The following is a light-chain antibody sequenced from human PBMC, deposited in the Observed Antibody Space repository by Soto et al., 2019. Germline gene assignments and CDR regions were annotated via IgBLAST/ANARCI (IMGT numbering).Light chain of an antibody. CDR1: QSVSSN. J-gene: IGKJ4*01. CDR2: GAS. CDR3: QQYNNWPPLT. Sequence: EIVMTQSPATLSVSAGERVTLSCRASQSVSSNLAWYQQKPGQAPRLLIYGASTRATGIPARFSGSGPGTDFTLTINSLQSEDFAVYYCQQYNNWPPLTFGGGTKVEIK. V-gene: IGKV3D-15*01.